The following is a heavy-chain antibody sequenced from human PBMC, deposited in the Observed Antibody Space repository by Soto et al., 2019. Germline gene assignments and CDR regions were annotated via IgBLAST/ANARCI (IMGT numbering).Heavy chain of an antibody. J-gene: IGHJ3*02. CDR1: GGSISSGGSS. V-gene: IGHV4-30-2*01. CDR2: IYHSGST. D-gene: IGHD3-22*01. Sequence: QLQLQESGSGLVKPSQTLSLTCAVSGGSISSGGSSWSWIRQPPGKGLEWIGYIYHSGSTYYNPSLKSRTTISVDRSKNQLSLKLSSVTAADTAVYYCARELDYDSSGYHDAFDIWGQGTMVTVSS. CDR3: ARELDYDSSGYHDAFDI.